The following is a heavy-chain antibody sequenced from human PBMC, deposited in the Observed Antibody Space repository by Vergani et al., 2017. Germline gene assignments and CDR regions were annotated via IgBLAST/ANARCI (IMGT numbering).Heavy chain of an antibody. CDR3: ARESYDYVWGSYRVFDY. CDR1: GFTFSSYA. CDR2: ISSNGGST. D-gene: IGHD3-16*02. J-gene: IGHJ4*02. V-gene: IGHV3-64D*06. Sequence: EVQLVESGGGLVKPGGSLRLSCSASGFTFSSYAMHWVRQAPGKGLEYVSAISSNGGSTYYADSVKGRFTISRDNSKNTLYLQMSSLRAEDTAVYYCARESYDYVWGSYRVFDYWGQGTLVTVSS.